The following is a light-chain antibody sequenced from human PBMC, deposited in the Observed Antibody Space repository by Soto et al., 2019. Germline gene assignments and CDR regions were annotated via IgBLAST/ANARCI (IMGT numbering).Light chain of an antibody. CDR1: QTTNNY. CDR3: QQLNSYLIT. V-gene: IGKV1-9*01. Sequence: DIQMTQSPSSLSASVGDRVTVTCRASQTTNNYLAWYQQKPGKAPKLLIYAASTLHTGVPSRFSGSGSGTEFTLTISSLQPEDFATYYCQQLNSYLITFGQGTRLEIK. CDR2: AAS. J-gene: IGKJ5*01.